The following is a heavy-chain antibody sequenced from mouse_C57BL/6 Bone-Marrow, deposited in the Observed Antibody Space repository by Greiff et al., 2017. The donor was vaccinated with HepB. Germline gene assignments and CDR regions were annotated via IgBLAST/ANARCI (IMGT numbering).Heavy chain of an antibody. J-gene: IGHJ2*01. CDR3: ARKEITTVVASHYSDY. D-gene: IGHD1-1*01. Sequence: VKLVESGAELMKPGASVKLSCKATGYTFTGYWIEWVKQRPGHGLEWIGEILPGSGSTNYNEKLKGKAAFTADTSSNTAYMQLSSMTTEDAAIYDCARKEITTVVASHYSDYWGQGTTPTVSS. CDR1: GYTFTGYW. CDR2: ILPGSGST. V-gene: IGHV1-9*01.